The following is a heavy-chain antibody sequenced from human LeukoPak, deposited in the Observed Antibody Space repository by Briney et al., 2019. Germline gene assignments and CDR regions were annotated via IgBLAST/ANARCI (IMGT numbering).Heavy chain of an antibody. Sequence: GGSLRLSCAASGFTFSDYYMSWIRQAPGKGLEWVSYISTSGSTTYYADSVKGRFTISRDNAKNSLYLQMNSLRAEDTAVYYCARDRGSGWYNWFDPWGQGTLVTVSS. CDR2: ISTSGSTT. D-gene: IGHD6-19*01. J-gene: IGHJ5*02. CDR1: GFTFSDYY. CDR3: ARDRGSGWYNWFDP. V-gene: IGHV3-11*04.